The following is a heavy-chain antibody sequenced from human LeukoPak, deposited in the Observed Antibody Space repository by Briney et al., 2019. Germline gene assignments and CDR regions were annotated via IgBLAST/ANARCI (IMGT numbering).Heavy chain of an antibody. J-gene: IGHJ5*02. CDR2: MYYSGST. D-gene: IGHD3-22*01. CDR1: GGSISSGDYY. V-gene: IGHV4-30-4*01. CDR3: ARPYYYDSRIDP. Sequence: SQTLSLTSTVSGGSISSGDYYWSWIRQPPGKGLEWIAYMYYSGSTYYNPSLRSRVTMSADTSKNQLSLKLSSVTAADTAVYYCARPYYYDSRIDPWGQGILVTVSS.